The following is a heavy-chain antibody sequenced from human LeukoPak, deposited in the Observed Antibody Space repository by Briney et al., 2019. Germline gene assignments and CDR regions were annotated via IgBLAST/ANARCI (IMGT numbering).Heavy chain of an antibody. CDR1: GFTFDDYG. Sequence: PGGSLRLPCAASGFTFDDYGMSWVRQAPGKGLEWVSGINWSGGSTGYADSVKGRFTISRDNAKNSLYLQMNSLRAEDTALYYCARAGYSGYDFFEGAFDYWGQGTLVTVSS. V-gene: IGHV3-20*04. CDR2: INWSGGST. CDR3: ARAGYSGYDFFEGAFDY. D-gene: IGHD5-12*01. J-gene: IGHJ4*02.